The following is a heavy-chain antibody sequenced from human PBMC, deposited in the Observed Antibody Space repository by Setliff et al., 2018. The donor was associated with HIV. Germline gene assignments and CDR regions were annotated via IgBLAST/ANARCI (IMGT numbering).Heavy chain of an antibody. CDR3: AGGLHYGLGKFGY. CDR2: VSQSGST. CDR1: GVSINRTDHY. J-gene: IGHJ4*02. V-gene: IGHV4-39*07. D-gene: IGHD3-10*01. Sequence: SETLSLTCSVSGVSINRTDHYWGWIRQSPGKRLEWIGSVSQSGSTYYNPSLKSRITISVDRSKNLFSLKLSSVTAADTAVYYCAGGLHYGLGKFGYWGQGTLVTVSS.